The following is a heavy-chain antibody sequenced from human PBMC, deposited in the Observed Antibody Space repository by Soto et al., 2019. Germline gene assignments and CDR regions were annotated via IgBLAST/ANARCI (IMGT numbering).Heavy chain of an antibody. CDR1: GFTFSTYG. CDR3: AKGQHCRSTCCDFDYYGVDV. V-gene: IGHV3-30*18. J-gene: IGHJ6*02. Sequence: QVQLVESGGGVVQPGRSLRLSCAASGFTFSTYGMHWVRQAPGKGLEWVAVISYDGSNKYYADSVKGRLTISRDNSKNTXSLXMISLRAEDTAVYFCAKGQHCRSTCCDFDYYGVDVWGQGTTVAVSS. CDR2: ISYDGSNK. D-gene: IGHD2-2*01.